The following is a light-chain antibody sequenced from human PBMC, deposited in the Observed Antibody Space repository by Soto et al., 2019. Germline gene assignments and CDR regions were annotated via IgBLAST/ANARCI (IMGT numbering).Light chain of an antibody. J-gene: IGLJ2*01. CDR3: SSYAGNNNLV. CDR1: SSDLGGYNY. V-gene: IGLV2-8*01. Sequence: QSALTQPASVSGSPGQSITISCTGTSSDLGGYNYVSWYQQHPGKAPKVIIYDVTKRPSGVPDRFSGSKSGNTASLTVSGLQAEDEADYYCSSYAGNNNLVFGGGTKLTVL. CDR2: DVT.